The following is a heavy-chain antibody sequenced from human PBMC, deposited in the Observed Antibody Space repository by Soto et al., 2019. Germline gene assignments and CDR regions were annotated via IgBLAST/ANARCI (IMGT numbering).Heavy chain of an antibody. V-gene: IGHV5-51*01. CDR1: GYRFTSYW. CDR3: ARLVTGTTSPGLFDP. Sequence: GESLKISCEGSGYRFTSYWIGWVRQMPGKGLECMGIIYPGDSDTRYSPSFQGQVTISADKSISTAYLQWSSLKASDTAMYYCARLVTGTTSPGLFDPWGQGTLVTVSS. D-gene: IGHD1-7*01. CDR2: IYPGDSDT. J-gene: IGHJ5*02.